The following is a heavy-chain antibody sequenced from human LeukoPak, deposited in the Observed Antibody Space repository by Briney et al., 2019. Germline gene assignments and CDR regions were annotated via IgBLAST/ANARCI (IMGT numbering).Heavy chain of an antibody. Sequence: GGSLRLSCAASGSTFTTHWMSWVRQAPGKGLEWVANIKQDGNDKHYLESVKGRFTISRDNAKNSLYLQMNSLRAEDTAVYYCARLSDTEGSSTSYRASDIWGQGTLVAVSS. CDR2: IKQDGNDK. CDR1: GSTFTTHW. CDR3: ARLSDTEGSSTSYRASDI. V-gene: IGHV3-7*01. D-gene: IGHD2-2*01. J-gene: IGHJ3*02.